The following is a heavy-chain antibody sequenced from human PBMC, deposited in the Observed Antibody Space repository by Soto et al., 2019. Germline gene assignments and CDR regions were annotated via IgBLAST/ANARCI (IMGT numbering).Heavy chain of an antibody. CDR2: VYYSGSS. CDR3: AKLSCTSSTCYFPGWFDP. J-gene: IGHJ5*02. CDR1: CDSISGGASF. Sequence: ALSLTCTVSCDSISGGASFWSWIRQPPGKGLEWIANVYYSGSSYYNPSLKSRLTISVDTTKNQFSLQLKSMTAADTAVYYCAKLSCTSSTCYFPGWFDPWGQGTLGTVSS. V-gene: IGHV4-31*03. D-gene: IGHD2-2*01.